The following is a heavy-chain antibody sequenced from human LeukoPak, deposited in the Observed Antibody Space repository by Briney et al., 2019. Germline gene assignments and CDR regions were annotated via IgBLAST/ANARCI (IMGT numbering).Heavy chain of an antibody. Sequence: HPGGSLRLSCAASGFTFSSYAMSWVRQAPGMGLEWISYISNSGDTIRYADAVKGRFAISRDNAKNSVSLQMNSLRADDTGLYFCAGGPQYSGSYGDWGQGTLVTVSS. D-gene: IGHD1-26*01. V-gene: IGHV3-48*03. J-gene: IGHJ4*02. CDR1: GFTFSSYA. CDR3: AGGPQYSGSYGD. CDR2: ISNSGDTI.